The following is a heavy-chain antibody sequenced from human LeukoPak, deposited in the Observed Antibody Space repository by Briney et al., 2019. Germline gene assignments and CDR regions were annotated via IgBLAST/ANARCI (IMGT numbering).Heavy chain of an antibody. CDR2: INSRSTYI. V-gene: IGHV3-21*01. CDR3: AREPTAMIL. Sequence: GGSLRLSCAASGFTFSTYSMNWVRQTPGKGLEWVSSINSRSTYIYYADSVKGRFTVSRDNAKNSLYLQMNSLRVEDTAVYFCAREPTAMILWGQGTLVTASS. D-gene: IGHD5-18*01. CDR1: GFTFSTYS. J-gene: IGHJ4*02.